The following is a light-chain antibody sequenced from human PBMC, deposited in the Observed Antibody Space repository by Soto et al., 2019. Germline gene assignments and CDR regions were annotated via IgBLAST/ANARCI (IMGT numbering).Light chain of an antibody. Sequence: MTQSPSTLSASVGDRVTITCRASQSVSSWLAWYQQKPGKAPKLLIYKASTLKSGVPSRFSGSGSGTDFTLTISSLQPEDFATYYCQQSYSTPLTFGGGTKVDIK. J-gene: IGKJ4*01. V-gene: IGKV1-5*03. CDR2: KAS. CDR1: QSVSSW. CDR3: QQSYSTPLT.